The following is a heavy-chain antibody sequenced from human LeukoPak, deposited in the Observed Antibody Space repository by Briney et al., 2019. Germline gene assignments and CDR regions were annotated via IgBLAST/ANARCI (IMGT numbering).Heavy chain of an antibody. J-gene: IGHJ6*02. CDR2: IIPILDVA. CDR3: ARGLGYGDYPFYGMDV. Sequence: ASVKVSCKASGGTFSIYAVNWVRQAPGQGLEWMGRIIPILDVANYAQMFQGRLTITADKSTSTAYMEVSSLSSEDTAVYYCARGLGYGDYPFYGMDVWGQGTTVTVSS. CDR1: GGTFSIYA. V-gene: IGHV1-69*04. D-gene: IGHD4-17*01.